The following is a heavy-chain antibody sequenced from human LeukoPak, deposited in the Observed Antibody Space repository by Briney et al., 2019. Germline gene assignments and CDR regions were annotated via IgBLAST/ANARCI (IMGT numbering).Heavy chain of an antibody. J-gene: IGHJ4*02. CDR2: MNPNSGNT. Sequence: ASVKVSCKASGYTFTSYDINWVRQATGQGLEWMGWMNPNSGNTNYAQKLQGRVTMTTDTSTSTAYMELRSLRSDDTAVYYCARGWAYCGGDCYSGLDYWGQGTLVTVSS. CDR1: GYTFTSYD. CDR3: ARGWAYCGGDCYSGLDY. D-gene: IGHD2-21*02. V-gene: IGHV1-8*01.